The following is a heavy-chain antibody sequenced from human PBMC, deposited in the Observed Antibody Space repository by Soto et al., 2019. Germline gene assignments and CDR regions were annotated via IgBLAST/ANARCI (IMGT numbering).Heavy chain of an antibody. CDR2: IVVGSGNT. CDR1: GFTFTSSA. CDR3: AAEGYYGSYAFDI. Sequence: QMQLVQSGPEVKKPGTSVKVSCKASGFTFTSSAVQWVRQARGQRLEWIGWIVVGSGNTNYAQKFQERVTITRDMSTSTAHMELRSLRSEDTAVYYCAAEGYYGSYAFDIWGQGTMVTVSS. J-gene: IGHJ3*02. D-gene: IGHD3-3*01. V-gene: IGHV1-58*01.